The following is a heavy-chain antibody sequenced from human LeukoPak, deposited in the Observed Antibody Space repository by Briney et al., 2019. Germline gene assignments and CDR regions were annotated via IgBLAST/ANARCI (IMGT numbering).Heavy chain of an antibody. V-gene: IGHV3-30-3*01. CDR1: GFTFSSYA. J-gene: IGHJ6*02. CDR2: ISYDGSNK. D-gene: IGHD1-26*01. Sequence: GSLRLSCAASGFTFSSYAMHWVRQAPGKGLEWVAVISYDGSNKYYADSVKGRFTISRDNSKNTLYLQMNSLRAEDTAVYYCARGEYSGSLSDYYYYGMDVWGQGTTATVSS. CDR3: ARGEYSGSLSDYYYYGMDV.